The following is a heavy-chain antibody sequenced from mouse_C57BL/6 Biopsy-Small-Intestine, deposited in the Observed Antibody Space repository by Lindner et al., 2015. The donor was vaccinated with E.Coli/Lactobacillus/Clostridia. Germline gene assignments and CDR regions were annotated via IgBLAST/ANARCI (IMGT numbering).Heavy chain of an antibody. J-gene: IGHJ2*01. V-gene: IGHV1-19*01. Sequence: VQLQESGPELVKPGASVKMSCKASGYTFTDYYMNWVKQSHGKSLEWIGVINPYNGGTSYNQKFKGKATLTVDKSSSTAYMELRSLTSEDSAVYYCARRDYFDYWGQGTTLTVSS. CDR1: GYTFTDYY. CDR2: INPYNGGT. CDR3: ARRDYFDY.